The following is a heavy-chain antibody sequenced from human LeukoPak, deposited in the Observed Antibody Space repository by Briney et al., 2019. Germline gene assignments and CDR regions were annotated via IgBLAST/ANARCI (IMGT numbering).Heavy chain of an antibody. J-gene: IGHJ4*02. D-gene: IGHD3-3*01. V-gene: IGHV1-24*01. CDR3: AAVPRSFGVVIRYFDY. CDR1: GYTLTELS. Sequence: ASVKVSCKVSGYTLTELSMHWVRQAPGKGLEWMGGFDPEDGETIYAQKFQGRVTMTEDTSTDTAYMELSSLRSEDTAVYYCAAVPRSFGVVIRYFDYWGQGTLVTVSS. CDR2: FDPEDGET.